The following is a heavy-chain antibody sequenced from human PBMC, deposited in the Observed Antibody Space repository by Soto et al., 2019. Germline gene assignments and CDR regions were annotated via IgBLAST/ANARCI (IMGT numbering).Heavy chain of an antibody. CDR1: GYSVSDYF. CDR3: ARGHGVIIGAMDV. J-gene: IGHJ6*02. Sequence: ASVKVSCKASGYSVSDYFIQWVRQAPGQGLEWVAWINPKTAATNYAKKFQGRVSLTWDTSTGTAYMELRSLRSDDTAVYYCARGHGVIIGAMDVWGQGTTVTVSS. CDR2: INPKTAAT. D-gene: IGHD3-3*01. V-gene: IGHV1-2*02.